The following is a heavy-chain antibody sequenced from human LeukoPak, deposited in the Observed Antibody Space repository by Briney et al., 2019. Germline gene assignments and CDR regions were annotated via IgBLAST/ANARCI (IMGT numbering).Heavy chain of an antibody. CDR3: ARAGYNDYGY. CDR2: INPRDSDA. CDR1: GYSFTNYW. V-gene: IGHV5-51*01. D-gene: IGHD4-17*01. Sequence: ESLKISCKGSGYSFTNYWIAWVRQMPGKGLEWMGLINPRDSDARYSPSFQGQVTISADKSISTAYLQWSGLKASDTAMYYCARAGYNDYGYWGQGTLVTVSS. J-gene: IGHJ4*02.